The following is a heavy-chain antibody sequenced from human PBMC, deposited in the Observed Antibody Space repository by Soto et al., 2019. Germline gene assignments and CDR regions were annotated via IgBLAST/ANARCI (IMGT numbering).Heavy chain of an antibody. J-gene: IGHJ4*02. Sequence: QVQLVQSGAEVKKPGSSVKVSCKASGGTFSSYTISWVRQAPGQGLEWMGRIIPILGIANYAQKFQGRVKSSAEIATSKVDTVLRSLRSVDPGVCDCARINGDYGEDFWGQGTLVTVSS. V-gene: IGHV1-69*02. D-gene: IGHD4-17*01. CDR2: IIPILGIA. CDR3: ARINGDYGEDF. CDR1: GGTFSSYT.